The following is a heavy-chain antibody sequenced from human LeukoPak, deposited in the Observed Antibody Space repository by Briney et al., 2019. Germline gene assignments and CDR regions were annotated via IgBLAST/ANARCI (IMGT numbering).Heavy chain of an antibody. CDR2: IYHSGST. J-gene: IGHJ4*02. CDR3: ARAGGIFGIDY. V-gene: IGHV4-59*01. Sequence: PSETLSLTCTVSGGSISSYYWSWIRQPPGKGLEWIGYIYHSGSTNYNPSLKSRVTISVDTSKNQFSLKLSSATAADTAVYYCARAGGIFGIDYWGQGTLVTVSS. D-gene: IGHD3-3*01. CDR1: GGSISSYY.